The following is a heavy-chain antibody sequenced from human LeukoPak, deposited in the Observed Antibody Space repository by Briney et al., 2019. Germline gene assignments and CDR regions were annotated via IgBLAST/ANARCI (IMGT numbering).Heavy chain of an antibody. D-gene: IGHD6-19*01. CDR3: AKGDSSGRRFFDY. CDR1: DYIFTNYY. V-gene: IGHV1-2*06. CDR2: INPNTGGA. J-gene: IGHJ4*02. Sequence: ASVKVSCKASDYIFTNYYVHWVRQAPGQGLEWMGRINPNTGGANYAQKFQGRVTVTSDTSVNTTYMELNSLESDDTAVYYCAKGDSSGRRFFDYWGQGTVVTVSS.